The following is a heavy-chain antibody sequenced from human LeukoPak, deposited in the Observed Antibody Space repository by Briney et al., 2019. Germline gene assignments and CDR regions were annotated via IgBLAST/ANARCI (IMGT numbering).Heavy chain of an antibody. CDR3: VKGLSSTSKYYFDY. CDR1: GFTFSSYA. D-gene: IGHD2-2*01. J-gene: IGHJ4*02. CDR2: ISSNGGST. V-gene: IGHV3-64*01. Sequence: AGGSLRLSCAASGFTFSSYAMHWVRQAPGKGLEYVSAISSNGGSTYYANSVKGRFTISRDNSKNTLYLQVGSLRAGDMAVYYCVKGLSSTSKYYFDYWGQGTLVTVSS.